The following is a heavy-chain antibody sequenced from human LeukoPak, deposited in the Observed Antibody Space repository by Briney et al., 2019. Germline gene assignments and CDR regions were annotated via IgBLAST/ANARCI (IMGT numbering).Heavy chain of an antibody. CDR3: ARDLSSGSYLDY. CDR1: GGSFSTYY. J-gene: IGHJ4*02. Sequence: SETLSLTCAVYGGSFSTYYWSWIRQPLGKGLEWIGEINHSGSTNYNPSLKSRVSISVDTSKNQFSLQLNSVTPEDTAVYYCARDLSSGSYLDYWGQGTLVTVSS. CDR2: INHSGST. D-gene: IGHD6-19*01. V-gene: IGHV4-34*01.